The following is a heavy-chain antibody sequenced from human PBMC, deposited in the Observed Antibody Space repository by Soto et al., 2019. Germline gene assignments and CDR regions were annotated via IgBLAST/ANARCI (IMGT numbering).Heavy chain of an antibody. Sequence: GQIVESGGGVVQPGRSLRLSCAASGFTFITYGIHWVRQAPGKGLEWVAAISYDGRSKYYADSVKGRFTISRDNSKNTLYLQMNSLRDEDTAVYYCAKDVAAGSTSWIYYYGMDVWGQGTTVTVSS. V-gene: IGHV3-30*18. J-gene: IGHJ6*02. CDR1: GFTFITYG. CDR2: ISYDGRSK. D-gene: IGHD6-13*01. CDR3: AKDVAAGSTSWIYYYGMDV.